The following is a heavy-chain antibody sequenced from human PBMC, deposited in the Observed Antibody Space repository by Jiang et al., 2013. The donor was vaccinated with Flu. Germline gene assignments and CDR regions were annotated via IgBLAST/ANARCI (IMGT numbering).Heavy chain of an antibody. CDR2: INPAGGAA. Sequence: GAEVKKPGDSVKISCKASGYPFTPYFIHWVRQAPGQGLEWMGIINPAGGAADYAQKFQGRVAMTRDTSASTVYMELSNLRSDDTAVYYCAKDAVVAAGTAWFDPWGQGTLVTVSP. D-gene: IGHD2-15*01. V-gene: IGHV1-46*01. CDR3: AKDAVVAAGTAWFDP. CDR1: GYPFTPYF. J-gene: IGHJ5*02.